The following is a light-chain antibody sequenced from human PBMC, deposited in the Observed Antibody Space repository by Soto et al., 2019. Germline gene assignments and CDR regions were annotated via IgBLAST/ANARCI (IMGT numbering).Light chain of an antibody. CDR1: QNINSW. CDR2: EAS. V-gene: IGKV1-5*03. CDR3: QQDNGYSCT. J-gene: IGKJ1*01. Sequence: DIPINHAPTSLWPSVIYSLTNTYRASQNINSWLAWYQQKPGKAPKLLIYEASSLEKGVPARFGGSGSGTEFTLTISSLQPDDFATYCCQQDNGYSCTFGQGTKVDIK.